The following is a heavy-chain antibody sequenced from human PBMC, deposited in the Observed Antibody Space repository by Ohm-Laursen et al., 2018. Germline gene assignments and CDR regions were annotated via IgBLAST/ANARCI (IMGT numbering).Heavy chain of an antibody. CDR3: ARYNIGSWFDP. D-gene: IGHD6-19*01. V-gene: IGHV4-4*07. Sequence: SDTLSLTCTVSGASISSYYWSWIRQPAGKGLEWIGRIYASGTTYYNPSLTSRVTMSLDTPKNQFSLKLSSVTAADTAVYYCARYNIGSWFDPWGQGTLVTVSS. J-gene: IGHJ5*02. CDR2: IYASGTT. CDR1: GASISSYY.